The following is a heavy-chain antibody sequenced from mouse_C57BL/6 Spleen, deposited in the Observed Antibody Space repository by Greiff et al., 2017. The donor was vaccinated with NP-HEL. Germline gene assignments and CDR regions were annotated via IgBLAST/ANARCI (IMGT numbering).Heavy chain of an antibody. CDR2: ISSGSSTI. Sequence: VQLKESGGGLVKPGGSLKLSCAASGFTFSDYGMHWVRQAPEKGLEWVAYISSGSSTIYYADTVKGRFTISRDNAKNTLFLQMTSLRSEDTAMYYCANSNWYFDVWGPGTTVTVSS. CDR1: GFTFSDYG. CDR3: ANSNWYFDV. J-gene: IGHJ1*01. V-gene: IGHV5-17*01. D-gene: IGHD2-5*01.